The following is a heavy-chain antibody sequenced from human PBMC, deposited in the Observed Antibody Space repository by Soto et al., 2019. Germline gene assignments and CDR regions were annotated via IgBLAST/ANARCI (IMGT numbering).Heavy chain of an antibody. CDR1: GGSFSGYY. D-gene: IGHD7-27*01. CDR2: INHSGST. J-gene: IGHJ4*02. Sequence: SETLSLTCAVYGGSFSGYYWSWIRQPPGKGLEWIGEINHSGSTNYNPSLKRRVTITVDTSKNQFSLKLVSVTAADTAVYFCARELKLGISVEYWGKGTLVTVSS. CDR3: ARELKLGISVEY. V-gene: IGHV4-34*01.